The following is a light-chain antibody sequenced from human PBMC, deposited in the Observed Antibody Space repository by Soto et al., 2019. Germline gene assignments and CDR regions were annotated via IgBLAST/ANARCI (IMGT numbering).Light chain of an antibody. CDR1: RTISSW. CDR3: PKYKSYSPIT. Sequence: DGVTIAGRASRTISSWLAWYQQKPGKAPKLLIYDASNLQSGVPSRFSGSVSGTEFTLTISSLQPDDFATHSRPKYKSYSPITFGQGTRPEIK. CDR2: DAS. V-gene: IGKV1-5*01. J-gene: IGKJ5*01.